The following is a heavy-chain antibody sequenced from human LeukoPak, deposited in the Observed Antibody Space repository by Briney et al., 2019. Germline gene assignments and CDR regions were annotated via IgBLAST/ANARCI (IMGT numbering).Heavy chain of an antibody. J-gene: IGHJ4*02. Sequence: PSETLSLTCTVSGGSINSYYWSWIRQPAGKGLEWVGRIYSSGDTNYNPSLKSRVTMSVDTSKSQFSLNLNSVTAADTAVYYCARDSGSFSRYGIDYWGQGTLVTVSS. CDR1: GGSINSYY. CDR3: ARDSGSFSRYGIDY. D-gene: IGHD2-2*01. CDR2: IYSSGDT. V-gene: IGHV4-4*07.